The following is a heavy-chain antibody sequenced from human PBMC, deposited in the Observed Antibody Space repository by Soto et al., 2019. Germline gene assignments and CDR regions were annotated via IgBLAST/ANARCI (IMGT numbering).Heavy chain of an antibody. V-gene: IGHV4-31*01. Sequence: QVQLQESGPGLVKPSQTLSLTCTVSGGSISSGGYYWSWIRQRPGKGLEWIGYIYYSGITYYNPSLKSQVTISVDTSKNQFSLKLSSVTAADTAVYYCARGFSAARRSPELDYWGQGTLVTVSS. CDR1: GGSISSGGYY. J-gene: IGHJ4*02. CDR2: IYYSGIT. D-gene: IGHD6-6*01. CDR3: ARGFSAARRSPELDY.